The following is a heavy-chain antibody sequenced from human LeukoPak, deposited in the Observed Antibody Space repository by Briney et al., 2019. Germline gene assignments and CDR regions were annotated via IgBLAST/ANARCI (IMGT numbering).Heavy chain of an antibody. V-gene: IGHV4-38-2*01. D-gene: IGHD4-11*01. J-gene: IGHJ3*02. CDR2: IYHSGST. CDR3: ARNMTTIRGGGFDI. CDR1: GYSINSAYY. Sequence: SETLSLTCAVSGYSINSAYYWGWIRQPQGKGLEWIGSIYHSGSTYYNPSLKSRVSISVDTSKNQFSLKLNSVTAADTAVYYCARNMTTIRGGGFDIWGQGTMVTVSS.